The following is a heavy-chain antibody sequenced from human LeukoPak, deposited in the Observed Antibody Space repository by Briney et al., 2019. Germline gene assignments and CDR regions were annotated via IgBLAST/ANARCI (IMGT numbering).Heavy chain of an antibody. D-gene: IGHD6-19*01. CDR3: AKYNIGWNFGS. V-gene: IGHV3-15*01. CDR2: IKSKTEGGTT. J-gene: IGHJ4*02. CDR1: GLTLSTAW. Sequence: GGSLSLSCTASGLTLSTAWMSWVRQAPGKGLEWVGRIKSKTEGGTTDYAAPVKGRFTISIDDSKNTLYLQMNSLTTGDTAVYYCAKYNIGWNFGSWGQGTLVTVSS.